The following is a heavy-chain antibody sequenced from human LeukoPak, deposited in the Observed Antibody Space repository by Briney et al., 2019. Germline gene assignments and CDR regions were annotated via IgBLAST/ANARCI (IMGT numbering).Heavy chain of an antibody. D-gene: IGHD5-24*01. CDR1: GFTFSSSR. CDR2: ISGSADNT. V-gene: IGHV3-23*01. CDR3: AKGPKLGDGFHCDY. J-gene: IGHJ4*02. Sequence: GGSLRLSCAVSGFTFSSSRMHWVRQAPGKGLEWVSGISGSADNTYYADSVKGRFTISRDISKNTVYLQMNNLRVDDTAVYYCAKGPKLGDGFHCDYWGQGTLVTVSS.